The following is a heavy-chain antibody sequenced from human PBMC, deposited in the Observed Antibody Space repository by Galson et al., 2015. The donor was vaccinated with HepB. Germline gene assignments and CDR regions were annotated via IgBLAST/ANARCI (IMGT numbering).Heavy chain of an antibody. V-gene: IGHV3-73*01. D-gene: IGHD1-7*01. Sequence: SLRLSCAASGFAFSDSAIHWVRQASGKGLEWLGRIRSNTYHYATLYTASMKGRFTISRDDSKNTAYLQMNSLKTEDTALYFCTRAAVTGTYIFDVWGRGTTVIVSS. CDR1: GFAFSDSA. J-gene: IGHJ3*01. CDR3: TRAAVTGTYIFDV. CDR2: IRSNTYHYAT.